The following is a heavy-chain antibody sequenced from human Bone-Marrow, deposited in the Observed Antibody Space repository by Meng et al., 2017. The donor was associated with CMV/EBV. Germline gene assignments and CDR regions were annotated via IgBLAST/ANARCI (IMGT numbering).Heavy chain of an antibody. Sequence: GGSLRLSCAASGFTFSSYGMHWVRQAPGKGLVWVSRINSDGSSTSYADSVKGRFTVSRDRSKNMLYLQMDSLRAEDTAVYYCARDRGDLMYYFDLWGQGSLVTVSS. V-gene: IGHV3-74*01. D-gene: IGHD3-10*01. CDR1: GFTFSSYG. CDR3: ARDRGDLMYYFDL. CDR2: INSDGSST. J-gene: IGHJ4*02.